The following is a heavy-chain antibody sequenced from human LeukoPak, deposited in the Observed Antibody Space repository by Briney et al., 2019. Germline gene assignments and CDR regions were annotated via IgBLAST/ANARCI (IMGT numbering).Heavy chain of an antibody. D-gene: IGHD2-15*01. V-gene: IGHV4-4*07. Sequence: PSETLSLTCTVSGVSITSYSWSWIRQPAGRGLEWIGRIYNSGSTNYNPSLESRVTISVDKSKNQLSMRLSSVTAADTAVYYCARLRYCSGGSCPWDYYYYMDVWGKGTTAPSP. CDR1: GVSITSYS. CDR2: IYNSGST. CDR3: ARLRYCSGGSCPWDYYYYMDV. J-gene: IGHJ6*03.